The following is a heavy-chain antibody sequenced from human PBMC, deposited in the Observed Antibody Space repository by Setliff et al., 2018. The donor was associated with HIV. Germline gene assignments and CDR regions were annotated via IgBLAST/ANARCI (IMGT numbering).Heavy chain of an antibody. CDR1: GFTFSSYG. D-gene: IGHD6-19*01. CDR3: ARDWEWRTCGWEARFDY. V-gene: IGHV3-7*05. Sequence: GGSLRLSCAASGFTFSSYGMTWARQAPGKGLEWVASIKQDGGEAHYVDSLKGRFTISRDNPKNSLYLQMNSLRAEDTAVYYCARDWEWRTCGWEARFDYWGQGTLVTVS. CDR2: IKQDGGEA. J-gene: IGHJ4*02.